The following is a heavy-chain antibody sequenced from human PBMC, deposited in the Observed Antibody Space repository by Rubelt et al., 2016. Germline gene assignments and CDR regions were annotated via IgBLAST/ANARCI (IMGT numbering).Heavy chain of an antibody. V-gene: IGHV3-23*01. CDR2: ISGSGGST. D-gene: IGHD2-15*01. CDR3: AKRSETDIVVVVAATFDY. J-gene: IGHJ4*02. Sequence: QPGGKGLEWVSAISGSGGSTYYADSVKGRFTISRDNSKTTLYLQMNSLRAEDTAVYYCAKRSETDIVVVVAATFDYWGQGTLVTVSS.